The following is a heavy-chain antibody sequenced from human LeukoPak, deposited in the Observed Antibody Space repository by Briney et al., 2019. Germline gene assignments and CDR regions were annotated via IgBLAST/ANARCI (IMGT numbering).Heavy chain of an antibody. Sequence: SETLSLTCTVSGGSISSYYWSWIRQPAGKGLEWIGRIYPSGSTNYNPSLKSRVTISVDKSKNQFSLKLSSVTAADTAVYYCALPGAAQGYAFDIWGQGTMVTVSS. CDR1: GGSISSYY. D-gene: IGHD3-10*01. CDR3: ALPGAAQGYAFDI. J-gene: IGHJ3*02. CDR2: IYPSGST. V-gene: IGHV4-4*07.